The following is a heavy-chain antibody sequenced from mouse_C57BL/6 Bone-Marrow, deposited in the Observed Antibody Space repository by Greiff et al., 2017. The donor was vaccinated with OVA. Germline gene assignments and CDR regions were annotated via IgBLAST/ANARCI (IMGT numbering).Heavy chain of an antibody. CDR3: ARRAYGSSYGAMDY. V-gene: IGHV5-6*02. J-gene: IGHJ4*01. CDR2: ISSGGSYT. CDR1: GFTFSSYG. Sequence: LVESGGDLVKPGGSLKLSCAASGFTFSSYGMSWVRQTPDKRLEWVATISSGGSYTYYPDSVKGRFTISRDNAKNTLYLQMSSLKSEDTAMYYCARRAYGSSYGAMDYWGQGTSVTVSS. D-gene: IGHD1-1*01.